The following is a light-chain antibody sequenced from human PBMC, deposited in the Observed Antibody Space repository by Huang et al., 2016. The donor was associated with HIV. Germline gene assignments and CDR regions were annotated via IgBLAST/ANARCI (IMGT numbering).Light chain of an antibody. CDR1: QTLLQSKGYNY. Sequence: DIVMTQSPLSLPVTPGEPASISCRSSQTLLQSKGYNYLDWYLQKPGQSPQLLIDLGSNRAPGVPDRFSGSGSGTDFTLKISRVEAEDVGVYYCMQALQTPRTFGQGTKVEIK. V-gene: IGKV2-28*01. CDR2: LGS. CDR3: MQALQTPRT. J-gene: IGKJ1*01.